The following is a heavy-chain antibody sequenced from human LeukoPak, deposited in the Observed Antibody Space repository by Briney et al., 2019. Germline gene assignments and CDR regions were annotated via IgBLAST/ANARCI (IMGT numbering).Heavy chain of an antibody. CDR2: MNPNSGNT. CDR3: ARGGDIVVVPAFDP. Sequence: ASVKVSCKASGYTFTGYYMHWVRQATGQGLEWMGWMNPNSGNTGYAQKFQGRVTMTRNTSISTAYMELSSLRSEDTAVYYCARGGDIVVVPAFDPWGQGTLVTVSS. D-gene: IGHD2-2*01. J-gene: IGHJ5*02. CDR1: GYTFTGYY. V-gene: IGHV1-8*02.